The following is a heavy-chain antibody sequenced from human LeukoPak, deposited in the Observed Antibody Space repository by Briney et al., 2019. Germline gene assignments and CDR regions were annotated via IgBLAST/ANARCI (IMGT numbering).Heavy chain of an antibody. CDR1: GFTFSNYA. CDR3: TKISSRSVPRSYSDF. CDR2: ISNSGSSK. D-gene: IGHD3-16*02. Sequence: PGGSLRLSCAASGFTFSNYAMSWVRQAPGKGLEWVSGISNSGSSKYSANSVRGRFTVSRDNSMSTLFLQMNSLRVEDTAVYYCTKISSRSVPRSYSDFWGQGNVDTVFS. J-gene: IGHJ4*01. V-gene: IGHV3-23*01.